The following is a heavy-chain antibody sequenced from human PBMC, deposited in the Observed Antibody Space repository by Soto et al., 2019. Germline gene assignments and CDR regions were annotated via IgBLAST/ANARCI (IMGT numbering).Heavy chain of an antibody. CDR1: GYTFTSYG. Sequence: ASVKVSCKASGYTFTSYGISWVRQAPGQGLEWMGWISAYNGNTNYAQKLQGRVTMTTDTSTSTAYMELRSLRSDDTAVYYLAARGPFRIGYCSRTSCRARGDFVIWGQ. CDR2: ISAYNGNT. D-gene: IGHD2-2*01. CDR3: AARGPFRIGYCSRTSCRARGDFVI. V-gene: IGHV1-18*01. J-gene: IGHJ3*02.